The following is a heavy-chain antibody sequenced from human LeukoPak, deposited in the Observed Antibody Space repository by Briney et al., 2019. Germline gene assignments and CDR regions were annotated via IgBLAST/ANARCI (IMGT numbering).Heavy chain of an antibody. J-gene: IGHJ4*02. CDR2: ITASGDNT. Sequence: PGGSLKLSCAASGFTFSSYAMTWVRQAPGKGLQWVSTITASGDNTYYADSVKGRFTISRDNSKNTLYLQMNSLRAEDTAVYYCAKGTKAVAGTLVDYWGQGTLVTVSS. D-gene: IGHD6-19*01. CDR1: GFTFSSYA. V-gene: IGHV3-23*01. CDR3: AKGTKAVAGTLVDY.